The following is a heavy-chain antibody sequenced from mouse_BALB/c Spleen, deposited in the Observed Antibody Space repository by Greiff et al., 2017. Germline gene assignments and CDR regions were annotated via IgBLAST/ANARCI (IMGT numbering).Heavy chain of an antibody. V-gene: IGHV5-12-1*01. J-gene: IGHJ4*01. CDR3: ARHEDGNYLYAMDY. Sequence: DVMLVESGGGLVKPGGSLKLSCAASGFAFSSYDMSWVRQTPEKRLEWVAYISSGGGSTYYPDTVKGRFTISRDNAKNTLYLQMSSLKSEDTAMYYCARHEDGNYLYAMDYWGQGTSVTVSS. D-gene: IGHD2-1*01. CDR1: GFAFSSYD. CDR2: ISSGGGST.